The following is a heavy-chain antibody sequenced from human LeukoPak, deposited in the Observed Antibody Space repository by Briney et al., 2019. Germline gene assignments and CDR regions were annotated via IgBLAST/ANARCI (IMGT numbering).Heavy chain of an antibody. V-gene: IGHV4-28*01. J-gene: IGHJ4*02. Sequence: PSEALSLTCAVSGYSFSSSDWWGWIRQPPGKGREWIGNIYYSGSTYYNPSLKSRVAMSVDTSKNRFSLKLSSVTAVDTAVYYCARKSRLGYYFDYWGQGTLVTVSS. D-gene: IGHD2-2*01. CDR3: ARKSRLGYYFDY. CDR2: IYYSGST. CDR1: GYSFSSSDW.